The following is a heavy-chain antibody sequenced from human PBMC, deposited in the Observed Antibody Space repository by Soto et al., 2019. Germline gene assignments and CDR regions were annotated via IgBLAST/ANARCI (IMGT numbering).Heavy chain of an antibody. J-gene: IGHJ5*02. D-gene: IGHD2-15*01. Sequence: GVSLRLSCAVSGFTFSDGWMSWVRQAPRKGLDWVGRIKSKSDGGTTEYAAPVRGRFTISRDDSKNTLYLQMNSLKTEDIAVYYCTTDLWRIAVVVGSTGYFNPWGQGTPVTVSS. V-gene: IGHV3-15*01. CDR1: GFTFSDGW. CDR3: TTDLWRIAVVVGSTGYFNP. CDR2: IKSKSDGGTT.